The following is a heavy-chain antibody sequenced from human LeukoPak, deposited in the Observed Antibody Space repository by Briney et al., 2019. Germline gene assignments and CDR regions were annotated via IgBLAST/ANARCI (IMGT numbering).Heavy chain of an antibody. V-gene: IGHV1-8*01. CDR3: ARGLGYCSSTSCYQLDY. D-gene: IGHD2-2*01. J-gene: IGHJ4*02. CDR1: GYTFTSYD. CDR2: MNPNSGNT. Sequence: ASVKVSCKASGYTFTSYDINWVRQATVQGLEWMGWMNPNSGNTGYAQKFQGRVTMTRNTSISTAYMELSSLRSEDTAVYYCARGLGYCSSTSCYQLDYWGQGTLVTVSS.